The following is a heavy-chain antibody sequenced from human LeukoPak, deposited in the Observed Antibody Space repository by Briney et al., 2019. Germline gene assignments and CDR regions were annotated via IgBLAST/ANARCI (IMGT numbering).Heavy chain of an antibody. D-gene: IGHD3-10*01. J-gene: IGHJ5*02. CDR1: GYTFTGYY. Sequence: EASVKVSCKASGYTFTGYYMHWVRQAPGQGLEWMGWINPNSGGTNYAQKFQGRVTMTRDTSISTAYMELSRLRSDDTAVYYCARSSEPDYYGSGSYYNPHNWFDPWGQGTLVTVSS. CDR3: ARSSEPDYYGSGSYYNPHNWFDP. V-gene: IGHV1-2*02. CDR2: INPNSGGT.